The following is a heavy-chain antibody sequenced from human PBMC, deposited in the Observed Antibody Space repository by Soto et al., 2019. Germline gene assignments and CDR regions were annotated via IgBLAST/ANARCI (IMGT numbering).Heavy chain of an antibody. CDR3: ARDLTRGDFWSGYLTPYYYYYGMDV. CDR1: GYTFTGYY. D-gene: IGHD3-3*01. CDR2: INPNSGGT. J-gene: IGHJ6*02. Sequence: ASVKVSCKASGYTFTGYYMHWVRQAPGQGLEWMGWINPNSGGTNYAQKFQGRVTMTRDTSISTAYMELSRLRSDDTAVYYCARDLTRGDFWSGYLTPYYYYYGMDVWGQGTTVTVSS. V-gene: IGHV1-2*02.